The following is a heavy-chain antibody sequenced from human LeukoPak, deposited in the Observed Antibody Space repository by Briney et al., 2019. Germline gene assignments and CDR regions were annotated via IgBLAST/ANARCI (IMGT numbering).Heavy chain of an antibody. CDR3: ARVSLVRGAPDYYFHY. V-gene: IGHV4-4*07. CDR2: IYTSGTT. CDR1: GGSINSYD. D-gene: IGHD3-10*01. J-gene: IGHJ4*02. Sequence: SETLSLTFTVSGGSINSYDWSWIRQPAGKGLEWIGRIYTSGTTNYNPSLKSRVTMSVDPSKKQFSPKLSPVTAADTAVYYCARVSLVRGAPDYYFHYWGQGTLLTVPS.